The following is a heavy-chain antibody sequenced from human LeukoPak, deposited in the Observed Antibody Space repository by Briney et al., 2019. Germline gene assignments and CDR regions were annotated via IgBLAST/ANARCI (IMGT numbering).Heavy chain of an antibody. CDR3: AKDGVAGKIMYYFDY. CDR1: GFTVSSNY. V-gene: IGHV3-66*01. CDR2: IYSDGST. Sequence: PGGSLRLSCAASGFTVSSNYMSWVRQAPGKGLEWVSIIYSDGSTYYADSVKGRFTISRDNSKNTLYLQMNSLRAEDTAVYYCAKDGVAGKIMYYFDYWGQGTLVTVSS. D-gene: IGHD6-19*01. J-gene: IGHJ4*02.